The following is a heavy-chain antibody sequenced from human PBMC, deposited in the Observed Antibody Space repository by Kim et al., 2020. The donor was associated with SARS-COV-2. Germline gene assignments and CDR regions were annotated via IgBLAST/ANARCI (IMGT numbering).Heavy chain of an antibody. J-gene: IGHJ4*02. V-gene: IGHV1-18*01. CDR2: ISAYNGNT. Sequence: ASVKVSCKASGYTFSSYVIIWVRQAPGQGLEWMGWISAYNGNTNYAQKLQGRVTMTTDTSTSTAYMELRSLRSDDTAVYYCARVGSGWYGLDYWGQGTLVTVSS. D-gene: IGHD6-19*01. CDR1: GYTFSSYV. CDR3: ARVGSGWYGLDY.